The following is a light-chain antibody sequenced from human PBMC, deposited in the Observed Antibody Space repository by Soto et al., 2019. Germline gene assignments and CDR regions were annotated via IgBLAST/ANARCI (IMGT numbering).Light chain of an antibody. CDR1: QGISNS. V-gene: IGKV1-27*01. Sequence: DIQMTQSPSSLSASVGDRVTITCRASQGISNSLAWYQQKPGKVPKLLIYAASTLQSGVPSRFSGSGSGTDFTLTISSLQPEDAATYYFQKYYAALITFGPGTRVDIK. CDR2: AAS. J-gene: IGKJ3*01. CDR3: QKYYAALIT.